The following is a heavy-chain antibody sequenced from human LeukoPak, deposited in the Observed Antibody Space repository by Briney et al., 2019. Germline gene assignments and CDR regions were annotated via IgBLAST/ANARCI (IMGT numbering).Heavy chain of an antibody. Sequence: GASVKVSCKASGYTFTSTGFCWVRQAPGQGLEWMGWVSSYNGNTNYAQKFRGGVTMTTDTSTNTAYMELRSLRSDDTAVYFCARDAPQWRNAFDFWGQGTMVTVSS. CDR2: VSSYNGNT. D-gene: IGHD6-19*01. CDR3: ARDAPQWRNAFDF. V-gene: IGHV1-18*01. J-gene: IGHJ3*01. CDR1: GYTFTSTG.